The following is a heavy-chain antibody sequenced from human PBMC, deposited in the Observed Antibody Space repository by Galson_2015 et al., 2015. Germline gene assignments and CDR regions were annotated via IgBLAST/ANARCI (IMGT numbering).Heavy chain of an antibody. J-gene: IGHJ3*02. CDR3: ASPYGDYVGGAFDI. Sequence: ETLSLTCSVSGASISGGNWWSWVRQPPGKGLEWIGEIFHSGSTNYNPSLKSRVTILVDKSKNQFSLKLNSVTAADTAVYYCASPYGDYVGGAFDIWGQGTVATVFS. D-gene: IGHD4-17*01. CDR2: IFHSGST. CDR1: GASISGGNW. V-gene: IGHV4-4*02.